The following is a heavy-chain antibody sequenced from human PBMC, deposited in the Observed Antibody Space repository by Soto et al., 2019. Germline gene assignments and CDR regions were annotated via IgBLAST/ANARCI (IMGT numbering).Heavy chain of an antibody. Sequence: PGGSLRLSCAASGFTFRSYAMSWVRQAPGKGLEWVSGISGSGISTHYADSVKGRFTVSRDNSKNTLYLQMNSLRAEDTAVYNCAKEPVDHDWHLELWARGSSVPGSA. V-gene: IGHV3-23*01. J-gene: IGHJ2*01. CDR3: AKEPVDHDWHLEL. CDR2: ISGSGIST. CDR1: GFTFRSYA.